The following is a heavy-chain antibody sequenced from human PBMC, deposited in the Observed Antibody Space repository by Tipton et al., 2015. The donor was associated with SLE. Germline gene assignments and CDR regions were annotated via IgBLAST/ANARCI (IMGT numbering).Heavy chain of an antibody. CDR2: ISDGGGT. D-gene: IGHD2-8*01. J-gene: IGHJ6*02. V-gene: IGHV4-30-4*07. Sequence: TLSLTCAVSGGSISSGFYSWSWVRQPPGKGLEWIGYISDGGGTNHNPSLKSRVTISVDPAKNQFSLKLTSVTAADTAVYYCARGMLTWRGAIIGVDVWGQGTTVNVSS. CDR1: GGSISSGFYS. CDR3: ARGMLTWRGAIIGVDV.